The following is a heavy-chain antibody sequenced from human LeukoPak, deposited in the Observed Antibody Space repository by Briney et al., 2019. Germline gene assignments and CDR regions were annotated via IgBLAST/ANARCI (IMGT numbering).Heavy chain of an antibody. Sequence: SETLSLTCAVYGGSFSGYYWSWIRQPPGKGLEWIGEINHSGSTNYNPSLKSRVTISVDTSKEQFSLKLSSGNAADTAVYYCVRGYCSSTSCYTRENDAFDIWGQGTMVTVSS. J-gene: IGHJ3*02. D-gene: IGHD2-2*02. CDR2: INHSGST. CDR1: GGSFSGYY. V-gene: IGHV4-34*01. CDR3: VRGYCSSTSCYTRENDAFDI.